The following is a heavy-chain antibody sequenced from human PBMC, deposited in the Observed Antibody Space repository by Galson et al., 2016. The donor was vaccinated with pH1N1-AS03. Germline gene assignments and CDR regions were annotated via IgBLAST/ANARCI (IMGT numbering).Heavy chain of an antibody. D-gene: IGHD2-2*01. V-gene: IGHV1-3*01. CDR1: GYTFTSYA. J-gene: IGHJ4*02. CDR2: INAGNGNT. CDR3: ARVQYQLLPSDY. Sequence: SVKVSCKASGYTFTSYAMHWVRQAPGQRLEWMGWINAGNGNTKYSQKFQGRVTMTTDTSTSTAYMELRSLRSDDTAVYYCARVQYQLLPSDYWGQGTLVTVSS.